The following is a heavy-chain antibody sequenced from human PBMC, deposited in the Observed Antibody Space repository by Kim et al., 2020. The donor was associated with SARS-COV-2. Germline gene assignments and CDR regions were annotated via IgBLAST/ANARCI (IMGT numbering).Heavy chain of an antibody. CDR2: ISDSGVGT. V-gene: IGHV3-23*01. Sequence: GGSLRLSCAASGFTFSNSAMTWVRQAPGKGLEWVSGISDSGVGTYYAGSVKGRFTISRDNSESTLFLQMNSLRVEDTAIYYCARGSSPHYYPYNDHWGQG. J-gene: IGHJ5*02. CDR1: GFTFSNSA. CDR3: ARGSSPHYYPYNDH. D-gene: IGHD3-22*01.